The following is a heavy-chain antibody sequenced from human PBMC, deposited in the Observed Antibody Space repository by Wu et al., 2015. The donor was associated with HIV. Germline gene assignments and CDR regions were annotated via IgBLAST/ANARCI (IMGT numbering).Heavy chain of an antibody. J-gene: IGHJ4*02. CDR3: VFNAIIPNFYEA. Sequence: QVHLVQSGAEVKKSGSSVKVSCQASGGTFTSYAFSWVRQAPGQGFEWMARISVYNGNMKSAEEFHDRLTMNADRSTRTVYMDLRSLRSDDTAVYFCVFNAIIPNFYEAWGQGTLVTVSS. CDR1: GGTFTSYA. V-gene: IGHV1-18*01. CDR2: ISVYNGNM. D-gene: IGHD2/OR15-2a*01.